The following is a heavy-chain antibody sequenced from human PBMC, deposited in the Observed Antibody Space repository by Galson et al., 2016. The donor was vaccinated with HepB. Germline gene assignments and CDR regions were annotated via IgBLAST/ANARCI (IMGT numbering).Heavy chain of an antibody. J-gene: IGHJ4*02. Sequence: QSGAEVKKAGESLKISCKGSGYSFTSYWIGWVRQMPGKALEWMGTIDPGDSDTRYSPSFQGQVTTSADKSISTAYLPWSSLKASDTAMYYCARDYGSGSYVDYWGQGTLVTVSS. CDR2: IDPGDSDT. V-gene: IGHV5-51*01. CDR3: ARDYGSGSYVDY. D-gene: IGHD3-10*01. CDR1: GYSFTSYW.